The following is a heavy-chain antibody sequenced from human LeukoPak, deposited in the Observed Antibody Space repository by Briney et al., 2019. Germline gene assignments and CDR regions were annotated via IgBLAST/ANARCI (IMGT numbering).Heavy chain of an antibody. V-gene: IGHV3-23*01. CDR2: ISGSGGTT. CDR1: GFTFSSYV. Sequence: GGSLRLSCAASGFTFSSYVMNWVRQAPGTGLEWVSAISGSGGTTYYADSVKDRFTISRDSSRNTLYLQMNSLRAEDTAVYYCSKARSSYSGSYFSSGDFDYWGQGTLVTVAS. D-gene: IGHD1-26*01. CDR3: SKARSSYSGSYFSSGDFDY. J-gene: IGHJ4*02.